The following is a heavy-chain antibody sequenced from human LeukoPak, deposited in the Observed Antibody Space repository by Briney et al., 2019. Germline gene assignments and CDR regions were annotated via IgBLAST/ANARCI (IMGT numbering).Heavy chain of an antibody. J-gene: IGHJ4*02. V-gene: IGHV4-59*01. CDR1: GGSISSYY. Sequence: PSETLSLTCTVSGGSISSYYWSWIRQPPGKGLEWIGYIYYSGSTNYNPSLKSRVTISVDTPKNQFSLKLSSVTAADTAVYYCASSQDGIFGVVTQYDYWGQGTLVTVSS. CDR2: IYYSGST. D-gene: IGHD3-3*01. CDR3: ASSQDGIFGVVTQYDY.